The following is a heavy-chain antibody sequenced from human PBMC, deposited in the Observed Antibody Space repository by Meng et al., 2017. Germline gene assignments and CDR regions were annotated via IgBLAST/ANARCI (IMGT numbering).Heavy chain of an antibody. D-gene: IGHD5-18*01. V-gene: IGHV1-8*03. J-gene: IGHJ6*02. CDR2: MNPNSGNT. CDR3: ARGYSYDYTLYPPRYYYYGMDV. Sequence: ASVKVSCKASGYTFTSYDINWVRQATGQGLEWMGWMNPNSGNTGYAQKFQGRVTITRNTSISTAYMELSSLRSEDTAVYYCARGYSYDYTLYPPRYYYYGMDVWGQGTTVTVSS. CDR1: GYTFTSYD.